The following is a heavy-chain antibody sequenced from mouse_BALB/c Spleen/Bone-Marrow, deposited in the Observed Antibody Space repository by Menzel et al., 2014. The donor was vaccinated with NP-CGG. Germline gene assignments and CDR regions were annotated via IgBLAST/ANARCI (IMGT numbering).Heavy chain of an antibody. Sequence: VQLQQSGPELVKPGASVKISCKASGYSFXGYYMHWVKQSHVKSLEWIGRINPYNGATSYNQNFKDKASLTVDKSSSTAYMELHRLTSEDSAVYYCARWWDLAYWGQGTLVTVSA. CDR1: GYSFXGYY. CDR2: INPYNGAT. V-gene: IGHV1-26*01. CDR3: ARWWDLAY. D-gene: IGHD1-1*02. J-gene: IGHJ3*01.